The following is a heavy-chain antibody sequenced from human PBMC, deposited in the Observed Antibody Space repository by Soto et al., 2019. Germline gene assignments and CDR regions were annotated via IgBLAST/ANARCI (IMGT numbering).Heavy chain of an antibody. CDR1: GGSISNYY. CDR3: ARRYGGTFDY. V-gene: IGHV4-59*08. Sequence: SETLSLTCIVSGGSISNYYWSWIRQPPGKGLEWIGYIYYSGSTNYNPSLKSRVTISVDTSKNQFSLKLSSVTAADTAVYYCARRYGGTFDYWGQGTLVTVSS. D-gene: IGHD2-15*01. CDR2: IYYSGST. J-gene: IGHJ4*02.